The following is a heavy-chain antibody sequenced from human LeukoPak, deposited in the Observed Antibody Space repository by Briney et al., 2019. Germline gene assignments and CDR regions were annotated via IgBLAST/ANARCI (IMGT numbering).Heavy chain of an antibody. V-gene: IGHV1-8*01. CDR1: GYTFTSYD. Sequence: ASVKVSCKASGYTFTSYDINWVRQATGRGLEWMGWMNPNSGNTGYAQKFQGRVTMTRNTSISTAYMELSSLRSEDTAVYYCASGPMRYCSSTSCYVYYYGMDVWGQGTTVTVSS. J-gene: IGHJ6*02. CDR2: MNPNSGNT. CDR3: ASGPMRYCSSTSCYVYYYGMDV. D-gene: IGHD2-2*01.